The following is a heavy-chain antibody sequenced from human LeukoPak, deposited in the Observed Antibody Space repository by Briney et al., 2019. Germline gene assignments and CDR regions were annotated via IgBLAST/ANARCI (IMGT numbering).Heavy chain of an antibody. Sequence: GGSLRLSCAASGLIFSNYWMTWVRQAPGKGLEWVANIKEDRSETYYVDSVKGRFTISRDNDKNTLYLQMNSLRAEDTAVYYCEAYGSVWGQGTLVIVSS. J-gene: IGHJ4*02. CDR3: EAYGSV. D-gene: IGHD3-10*01. CDR2: IKEDRSET. V-gene: IGHV3-7*03. CDR1: GLIFSNYW.